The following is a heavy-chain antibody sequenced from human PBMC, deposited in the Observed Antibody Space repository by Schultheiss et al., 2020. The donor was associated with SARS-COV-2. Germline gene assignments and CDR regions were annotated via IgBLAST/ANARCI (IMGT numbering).Heavy chain of an antibody. CDR2: IWYDGSNK. CDR1: GFTFSSYG. Sequence: GGSLRLSCAASGFTFSSYGMHWVRQAPGKGLEWVAVIWYDGSNKYYADSVKGRFTISRDNSKNTLYLQMNSLRAEDTAVYYCARVRVDTAMVDAFDIWGQGTMVTVSS. V-gene: IGHV3-33*01. CDR3: ARVRVDTAMVDAFDI. J-gene: IGHJ3*02. D-gene: IGHD5-18*01.